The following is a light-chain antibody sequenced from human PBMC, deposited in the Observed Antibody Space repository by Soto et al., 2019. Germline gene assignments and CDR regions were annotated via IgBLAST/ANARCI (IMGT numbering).Light chain of an antibody. CDR1: SSNIGSNT. V-gene: IGLV1-44*01. Sequence: QSVLTQSPSASGTPGQRVTISCSGSSSNIGSNTVNWYQQLPGTAPKLLIYSNDQRPLGVPDRFSASKSGTSASLAISGLQSEDEADYYCAAWDDSLNGYVFGTGTKVTVL. J-gene: IGLJ1*01. CDR3: AAWDDSLNGYV. CDR2: SND.